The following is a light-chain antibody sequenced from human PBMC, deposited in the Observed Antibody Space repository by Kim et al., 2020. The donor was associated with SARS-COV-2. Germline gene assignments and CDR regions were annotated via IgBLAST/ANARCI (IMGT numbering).Light chain of an antibody. Sequence: SSELTQDPAVSVALGQTVRITCQGDSLRSYYASWYQQKPGQAPVLVIYGKNNRPSGIPDRFSGSSSGNIASLTITGAQAEDEADYYSNSRDSSGNHLVFG. CDR2: GKN. CDR3: NSRDSSGNHLV. CDR1: SLRSYY. V-gene: IGLV3-19*01. J-gene: IGLJ2*01.